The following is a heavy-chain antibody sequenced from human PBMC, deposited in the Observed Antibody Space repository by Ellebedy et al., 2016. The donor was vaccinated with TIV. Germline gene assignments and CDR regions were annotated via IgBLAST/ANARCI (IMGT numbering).Heavy chain of an antibody. CDR2: IDVSDSYT. CDR1: GYSFTSYW. D-gene: IGHD5-24*01. Sequence: KVSXXGSGYSFTSYWISWVRQIPGKGLEWLGKIDVSDSYTDYSPSFEGHVTLSADKSSSTAYLQWSRLKPSDTATYYCARQFDGLDVWGQGTTVTVSS. CDR3: ARQFDGLDV. V-gene: IGHV5-10-1*01. J-gene: IGHJ6*02.